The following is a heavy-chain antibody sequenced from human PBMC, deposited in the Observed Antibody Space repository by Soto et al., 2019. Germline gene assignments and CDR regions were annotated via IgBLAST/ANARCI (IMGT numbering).Heavy chain of an antibody. D-gene: IGHD3-16*01. J-gene: IGHJ3*02. CDR2: IKQDGSEK. CDR3: ARGLPPDAFDI. CDR1: GFTFSSYW. Sequence: GGSLRLSCAASGFTFSSYWISWVRQAPGKGLEWVANIKQDGSEKYYVDSVKGRFTISRDNAKNSLYLQMNSLRAEDTAVYYCARGLPPDAFDIWGQGTMVTVSS. V-gene: IGHV3-7*01.